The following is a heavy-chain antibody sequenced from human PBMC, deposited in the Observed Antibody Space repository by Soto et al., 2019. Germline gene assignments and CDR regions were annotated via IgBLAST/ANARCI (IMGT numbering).Heavy chain of an antibody. CDR1: SGSLSSGGYY. V-gene: IGHV4-31*03. CDR2: IYFTGIT. CDR3: ALAPPYHKVKLFDL. J-gene: IGHJ5*02. Sequence: SETLSLTCTVSSGSLSSGGYYWNWIRQHPVKGLEWIGYIYFTGITYSTPSLKSRVTFSVDTSTSQFCLELRAVTAAYTAIYYCALAPPYHKVKLFDLWGTGVLVTVS. D-gene: IGHD6-6*01.